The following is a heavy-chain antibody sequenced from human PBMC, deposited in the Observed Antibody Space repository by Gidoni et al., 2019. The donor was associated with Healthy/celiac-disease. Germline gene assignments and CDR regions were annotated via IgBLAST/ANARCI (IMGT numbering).Heavy chain of an antibody. Sequence: QVQLVQSGAEVQKPGASVTVSCKASGYTFTGYYMHWVRQAPGQGLEWMGWINPNSGGTNYAQKFQGWVTMTRDTSISTAYMELSRLRSDDTVVYYCARGGYDYVWGSYRYKDYFDYWGQGTLVTVSS. CDR1: GYTFTGYY. CDR2: INPNSGGT. CDR3: ARGGYDYVWGSYRYKDYFDY. J-gene: IGHJ4*02. D-gene: IGHD3-16*02. V-gene: IGHV1-2*04.